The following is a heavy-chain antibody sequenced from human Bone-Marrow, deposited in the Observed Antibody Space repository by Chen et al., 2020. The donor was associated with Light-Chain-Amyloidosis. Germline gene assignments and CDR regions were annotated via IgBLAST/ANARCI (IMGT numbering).Heavy chain of an antibody. Sequence: EVQLLVSGGGLVQPGGSLRLSCAASGFTFSNSALSWVRQAPGKGLEWVSVITGSGGTTYYADSVKGRFTISRDSSNNTLYLQMNSLRVDDTAVYYCAKLIGYWGQGTLVTVSS. J-gene: IGHJ4*02. CDR1: GFTFSNSA. CDR3: AKLIGY. CDR2: ITGSGGTT. V-gene: IGHV3-23*01. D-gene: IGHD2-15*01.